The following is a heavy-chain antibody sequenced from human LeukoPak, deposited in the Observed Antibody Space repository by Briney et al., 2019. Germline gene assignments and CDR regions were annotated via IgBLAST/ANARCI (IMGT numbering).Heavy chain of an antibody. Sequence: GGSLRLSCAASGFTFSSYSMNWVRQAPGKGLEWVSYISSSSSTIYYADSVKGRFTISRDNAKNSLYLQMNSLRAEDTAVYYCARGAPYYDFWSGYPFDYWGQGTLVTVSS. CDR1: GFTFSSYS. J-gene: IGHJ4*02. D-gene: IGHD3-3*01. V-gene: IGHV3-48*01. CDR3: ARGAPYYDFWSGYPFDY. CDR2: ISSSSSTI.